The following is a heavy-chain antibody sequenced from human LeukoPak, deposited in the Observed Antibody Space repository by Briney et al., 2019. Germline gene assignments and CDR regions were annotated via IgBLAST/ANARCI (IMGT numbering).Heavy chain of an antibody. CDR3: ARAPLSGAPYYYYYYMDV. Sequence: SETLSLTCAVYGGSFSGYYWSWIRQPPGKELEWIGEINHSGSTNYNSSLKSRVTISVDTSKNQFSLKLSSVTAADTAVYYCARAPLSGAPYYYYYYMDVWGKGTTVTVSS. V-gene: IGHV4-34*01. D-gene: IGHD2/OR15-2a*01. CDR2: INHSGST. CDR1: GGSFSGYY. J-gene: IGHJ6*03.